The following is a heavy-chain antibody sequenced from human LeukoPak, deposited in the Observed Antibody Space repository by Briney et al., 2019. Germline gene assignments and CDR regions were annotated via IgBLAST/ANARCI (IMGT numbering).Heavy chain of an antibody. D-gene: IGHD2-2*01. V-gene: IGHV1-46*01. CDR1: GYTFTSYY. J-gene: IGHJ4*02. CDR2: INPSGGST. CDR3: ARVLPAARYFDY. Sequence: ASVKVSCKASGYTFTSYYMHWVRQAPGQGLEWMGIINPSGGSTSYAQKFRGRVTMTRDTSTSTVYMELSSLRSEDTAVYYCARVLPAARYFDYWGQGTLVTVSS.